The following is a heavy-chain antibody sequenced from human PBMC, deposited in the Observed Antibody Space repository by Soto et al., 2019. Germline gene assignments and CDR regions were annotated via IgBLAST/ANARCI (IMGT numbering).Heavy chain of an antibody. CDR1: GGSFSGYY. D-gene: IGHD6-19*01. V-gene: IGHV4-34*01. J-gene: IGHJ4*02. CDR2: INHSGST. Sequence: QVQLQQWGAGLLKPSETLSLPCAVYGGSFSGYYWCWIRQPPGKGLEWIGEINHSGSTNYDPPLKSRVTISVDKSKNQLSLKPSAVPAAGTAVYYCGGVALAALLPRVYWGQGTLVTVSS. CDR3: GGVALAALLPRVY.